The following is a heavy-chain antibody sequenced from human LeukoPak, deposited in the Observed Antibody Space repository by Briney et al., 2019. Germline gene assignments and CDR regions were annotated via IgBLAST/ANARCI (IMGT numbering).Heavy chain of an antibody. CDR2: ISARGGST. J-gene: IGHJ5*02. V-gene: IGHV3-21*01. CDR1: GIIFSNYW. CDR3: ARGVVIAAGYPWFDP. Sequence: GGSLRLSCAASGIIFSNYWMHWVRQAPGKGLVWVSAISARGGSTYYADSVKGRFTISRDNAKNSLYLQMNSLRAEDTAVYYCARGVVIAAGYPWFDPWGQGTLVVVSS. D-gene: IGHD2-15*01.